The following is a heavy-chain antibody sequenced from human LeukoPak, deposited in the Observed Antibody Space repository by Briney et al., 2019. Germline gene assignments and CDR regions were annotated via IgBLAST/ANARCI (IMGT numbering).Heavy chain of an antibody. J-gene: IGHJ4*02. CDR3: ARSQQLIRTFDY. V-gene: IGHV4-59*01. CDR2: IYYSGDT. Sequence: SETLSLTCTVSGDSISPYYWSWIRHPPGKGLEWIGYIYYSGDTNYNPSLKSRVTMSVDTSKNQFSLKLSSVIAADTAVYYCARSQQLIRTFDYWGQGTLVTVSS. D-gene: IGHD6-13*01. CDR1: GDSISPYY.